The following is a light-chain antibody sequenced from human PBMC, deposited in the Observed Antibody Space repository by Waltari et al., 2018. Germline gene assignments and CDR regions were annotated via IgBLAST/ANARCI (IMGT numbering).Light chain of an antibody. V-gene: IGLV1-51*01. CDR3: GTWDNSLNSGV. Sequence: QSVLTQPPSVSASPGQKVTIPFSGTSSNIGDNFFSWYQQLSGTAPKLLIYDNYKLPSGIPDRFSGSKSGTSATLAISGLQPGDEADYFCGTWDNSLNSGVFGGGTKVTVL. CDR1: SSNIGDNF. CDR2: DNY. J-gene: IGLJ2*01.